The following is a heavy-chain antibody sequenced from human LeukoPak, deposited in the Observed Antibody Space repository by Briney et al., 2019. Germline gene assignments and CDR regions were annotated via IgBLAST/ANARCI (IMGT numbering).Heavy chain of an antibody. J-gene: IGHJ3*02. D-gene: IGHD1-26*01. CDR1: GYSFTSYW. Sequence: GESLQISCKGSGYSFTSYWIGWVRQMPGKGVEWMGIIYAADSATRYSPSFQGQVTISADKSISSAYLQWSSLKASDTAIYYCARHAGYSGSYSAFNIWGQGTRVTVSS. CDR2: IYAADSAT. CDR3: ARHAGYSGSYSAFNI. V-gene: IGHV5-51*01.